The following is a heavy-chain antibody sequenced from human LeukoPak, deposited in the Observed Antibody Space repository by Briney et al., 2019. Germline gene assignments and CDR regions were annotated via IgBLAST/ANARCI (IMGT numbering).Heavy chain of an antibody. V-gene: IGHV1-24*01. D-gene: IGHD2-2*02. CDR2: FDPEDGET. CDR3: ATADCSSTSCYTEYYYYYMDV. CDR1: GYTLTELS. J-gene: IGHJ6*03. Sequence: ASVKVSCKVSGYTLTELSMHWVRQAPGKGLEWMGGFDPEDGETIYAQKFQGRVTMTEDTSTDTAYMELNSLRSEDTAVYYRATADCSSTSCYTEYYYYYMDVWGKGTTVTVSS.